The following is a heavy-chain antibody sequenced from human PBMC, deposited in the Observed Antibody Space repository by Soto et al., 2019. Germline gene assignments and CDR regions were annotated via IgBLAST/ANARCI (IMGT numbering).Heavy chain of an antibody. CDR1: GFTLSIYG. Sequence: PGXSLRLSCAASGFTLSIYGLHWFRQAPGKGLEWVAVISYDGSNKYYADSVKGRFTISRDNSKNTLYLQMNSLRAEDTAVYYCAKDPYSNGSYWGQGTLVTVSS. CDR2: ISYDGSNK. D-gene: IGHD4-4*01. V-gene: IGHV3-30*18. J-gene: IGHJ4*02. CDR3: AKDPYSNGSY.